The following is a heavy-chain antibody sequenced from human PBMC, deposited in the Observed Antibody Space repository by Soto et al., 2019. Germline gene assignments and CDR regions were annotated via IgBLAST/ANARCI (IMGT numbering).Heavy chain of an antibody. Sequence: EVQLVESGGGLVQPGGSLRLSCAASGFIFSSYSINWVRQTPGKGLEWVSSISSSSSYIYYADSVKGRFTISRDNAKNSLYLQMNSLRAEDTAVYYCARQAVAGTDFDYWGQGTLVAVSS. CDR1: GFIFSSYS. CDR2: ISSSSSYI. CDR3: ARQAVAGTDFDY. J-gene: IGHJ4*02. D-gene: IGHD6-19*01. V-gene: IGHV3-21*01.